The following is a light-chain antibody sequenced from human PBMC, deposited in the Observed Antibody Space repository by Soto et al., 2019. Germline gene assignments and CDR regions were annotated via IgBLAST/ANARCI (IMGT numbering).Light chain of an antibody. J-gene: IGKJ2*01. CDR1: QSVGTD. Sequence: EIVMTQSPATLSVSPGERATLSCRASQSVGTDLAWYQQKPGQGPRLLIYGASTRFSGVPARFSGSGSGTDFTLTTDSLQSDDFAIYYCQQYVNWPPPHTFGQGTKQAF. V-gene: IGKV3-15*01. CDR3: QQYVNWPPPHT. CDR2: GAS.